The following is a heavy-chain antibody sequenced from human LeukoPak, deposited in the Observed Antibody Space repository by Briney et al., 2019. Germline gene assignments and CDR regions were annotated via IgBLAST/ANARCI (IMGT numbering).Heavy chain of an antibody. J-gene: IGHJ4*02. V-gene: IGHV4-59*08. CDR2: IYYTGST. CDR1: GDSIGSYY. Sequence: PSETLSLTCTVSGDSIGSYYWSWIRQPPGKGLEWIGYIYYTGSTNYNPSLKSRVTISVDTSKNQFSLRVKSVTAADTAVYYCARHRHGDVYYFDLWGPGTLVTVSS. CDR3: ARHRHGDVYYFDL. D-gene: IGHD3-16*01.